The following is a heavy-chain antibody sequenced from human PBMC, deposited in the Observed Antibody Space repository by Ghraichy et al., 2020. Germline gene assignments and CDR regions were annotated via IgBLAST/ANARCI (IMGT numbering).Heavy chain of an antibody. Sequence: GESLNISCKGSGYRFTSYWLGWVRQIPGKGLEWMGIIYSGDSDPRYSPSFQGQVTISADKAISPAYLQWSSLKASDHATYYCARYGDYTFAIDYWGQGTLVTGSS. CDR1: GYRFTSYW. V-gene: IGHV5-51*01. D-gene: IGHD4-17*01. CDR2: IYSGDSDP. J-gene: IGHJ4*02. CDR3: ARYGDYTFAIDY.